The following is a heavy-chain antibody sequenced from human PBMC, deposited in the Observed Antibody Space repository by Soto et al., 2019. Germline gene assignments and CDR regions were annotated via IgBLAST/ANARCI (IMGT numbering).Heavy chain of an antibody. CDR2: ISSGGENT. J-gene: IGHJ5*02. Sequence: EVQLLESGGGLVQPGGSLRLSCAASGFTFSSSAMTWVRQAPGKGLEWASGISSGGENTYYADSVKGRFTISRDNSKNTVYLQMNSLRTDDTAVYYCATPYYDFPWGQGSLVTVSS. V-gene: IGHV3-23*01. CDR1: GFTFSSSA. CDR3: ATPYYDFP. D-gene: IGHD3-16*01.